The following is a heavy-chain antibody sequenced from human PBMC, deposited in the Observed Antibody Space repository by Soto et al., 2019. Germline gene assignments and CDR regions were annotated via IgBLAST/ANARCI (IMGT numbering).Heavy chain of an antibody. J-gene: IGHJ6*02. CDR2: ITWNTGTI. CDR1: GFTFDDYA. CDR3: AKRGDIVEVSRTFVGYGMDV. V-gene: IGHV3-9*01. Sequence: EVQLVESGGGLVQPGRSLRLSCAASGFTFDDYAMHWVRQAPGKGLEWVSGITWNTGTIDYADSVKGRFTISRDNAKNSLYLQMNSLRAEDTAVYYCAKRGDIVEVSRTFVGYGMDVWGQGTTVTVSS. D-gene: IGHD2-2*01.